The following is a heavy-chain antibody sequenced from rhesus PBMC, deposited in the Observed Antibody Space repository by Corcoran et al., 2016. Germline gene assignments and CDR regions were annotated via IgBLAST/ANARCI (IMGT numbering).Heavy chain of an antibody. V-gene: IGHV4-93*02. CDR2: MYGGAGNP. Sequence: QVQLQESGPAVVKPSETLSLTCAVSGGSISSSNWWSWSRPVPGKGLGGIGGMYGGAGNPKYHPALKCRVTFSIDTSKTQFSQSVNSVTAADTAVYYCARRGDSGAWSELQHFDYWGQGVLVTVSS. CDR3: ARRGDSGAWSELQHFDY. D-gene: IGHD6-25*01. CDR1: GGSISSSNW. J-gene: IGHJ4*01.